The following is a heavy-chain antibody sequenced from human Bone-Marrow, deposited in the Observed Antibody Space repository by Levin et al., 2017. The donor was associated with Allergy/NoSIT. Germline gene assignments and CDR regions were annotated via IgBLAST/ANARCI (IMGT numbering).Heavy chain of an antibody. J-gene: IGHJ3*02. D-gene: IGHD3-10*01. CDR3: ARARSRGFGAFDI. CDR2: IYGDGTT. V-gene: IGHV3-53*01. CDR1: GFTVSYYY. Sequence: AGGSLRLSCAASGFTVSYYYMGWVRQAPGKGLEWVSLIYGDGTTYYGDSVEDRFTISRDNSKNTVYLQMNSLRAEDTALYSCARARSRGFGAFDIWGQGTMVTVSS.